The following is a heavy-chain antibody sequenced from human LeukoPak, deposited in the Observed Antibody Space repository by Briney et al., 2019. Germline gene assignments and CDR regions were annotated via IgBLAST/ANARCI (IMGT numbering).Heavy chain of an antibody. CDR1: GYTFTGYY. CDR3: ARLIGAYSSGWGFDY. Sequence: ASVKVSCKASGYTFTGYYMHWVRQATGQGLEWMGWMNPNSGNTGYAQKFHGRVTMTRNSSISTGYMELSSLRSEDTAVYYCARLIGAYSSGWGFDYWGQGTLVTVSS. V-gene: IGHV1-8*02. CDR2: MNPNSGNT. J-gene: IGHJ4*02. D-gene: IGHD5-18*01.